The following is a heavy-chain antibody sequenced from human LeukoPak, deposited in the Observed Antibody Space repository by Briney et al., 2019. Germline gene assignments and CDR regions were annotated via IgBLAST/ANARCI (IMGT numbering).Heavy chain of an antibody. V-gene: IGHV4-39*07. J-gene: IGHJ4*02. CDR3: ARVPERMYYFDY. CDR1: GVSISSISYY. D-gene: IGHD2-2*01. CDR2: IYYSGIT. Sequence: SETLSLTCTVSGVSISSISYYWGWIRQPPGKGLEWIASIYYSGITYYNPSLKSRVTISLDTSNNQFSLKLSSVTAADTAVYYCARVPERMYYFDYWGQGTLVTVSS.